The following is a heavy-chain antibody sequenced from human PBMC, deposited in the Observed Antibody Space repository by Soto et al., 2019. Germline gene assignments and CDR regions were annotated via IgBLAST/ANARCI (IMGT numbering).Heavy chain of an antibody. CDR2: ISYTGST. V-gene: IGHV4-30-4*01. CDR3: ARGDSGPSYHNDS. CDR1: GGSISDDEYF. Sequence: SETLSLTCSVSGGSISDDEYFWSWIRQPPGRGLEWIAYISYTGSTYYNASLKSRLAISMDTSKNQFSLTVASVTAADTAVYFRARGDSGPSYHNDSWGQGTLVTV. J-gene: IGHJ4*02. D-gene: IGHD2-8*02.